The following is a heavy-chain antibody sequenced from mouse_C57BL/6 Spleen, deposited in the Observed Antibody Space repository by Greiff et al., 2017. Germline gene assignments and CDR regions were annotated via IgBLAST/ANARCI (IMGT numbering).Heavy chain of an antibody. J-gene: IGHJ3*01. D-gene: IGHD4-1*01. Sequence: EVMLVESGGGLVKPGGSLKLSCAASGFTFSSYAMSWVRQTPEQRLEWVATISDGGSYTYYPDNVKGRFTISRDNAKNNLYLQMSHLKSEDTAMYYCARVLTGTSAWFAYWGQGTLVTVSA. V-gene: IGHV5-4*03. CDR3: ARVLTGTSAWFAY. CDR2: ISDGGSYT. CDR1: GFTFSSYA.